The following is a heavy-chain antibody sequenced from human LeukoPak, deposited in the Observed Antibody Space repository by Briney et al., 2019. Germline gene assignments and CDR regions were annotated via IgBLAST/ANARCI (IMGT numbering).Heavy chain of an antibody. J-gene: IGHJ6*02. Sequence: GGSLRLSCAASGFTFSSYGMHWVRQAPGKGLEWVAVISYDGSNKYYADSVKGRFTISRDNSKNTLYLQMNSLRAEDTAVYYCAIVRGYSGYDQPLYYYYGVDVWGQGTTVTVSS. D-gene: IGHD5-12*01. CDR3: AIVRGYSGYDQPLYYYYGVDV. V-gene: IGHV3-30*03. CDR1: GFTFSSYG. CDR2: ISYDGSNK.